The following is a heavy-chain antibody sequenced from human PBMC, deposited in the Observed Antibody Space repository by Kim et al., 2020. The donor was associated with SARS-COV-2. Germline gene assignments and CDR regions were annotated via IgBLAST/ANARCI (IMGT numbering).Heavy chain of an antibody. Sequence: ASVKVSCKASGYTFSDYAIHWARQAPGQRLEWMGWINAGNGNAKYSQKFQDRVTITRDTSANTAYMELSSLRSEDTAVYYCARVYCSSTSCQYYFDYWGQGTQVTVSS. V-gene: IGHV1-3*01. D-gene: IGHD2-2*01. CDR2: INAGNGNA. CDR3: ARVYCSSTSCQYYFDY. CDR1: GYTFSDYA. J-gene: IGHJ4*02.